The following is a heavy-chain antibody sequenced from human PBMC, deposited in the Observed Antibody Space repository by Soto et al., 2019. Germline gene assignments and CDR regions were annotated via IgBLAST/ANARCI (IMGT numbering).Heavy chain of an antibody. Sequence: GSLRLSCAASGFTFSSYAMHWVRQAPGKGLEWVAVISYDGSNKYYADSVKGRFTISRDNSKNTLYLQMNSLRAEDTAVYYCARDDYGESSMAFDIWGQGTMVTVSS. D-gene: IGHD4-17*01. J-gene: IGHJ3*02. V-gene: IGHV3-30-3*01. CDR1: GFTFSSYA. CDR3: ARDDYGESSMAFDI. CDR2: ISYDGSNK.